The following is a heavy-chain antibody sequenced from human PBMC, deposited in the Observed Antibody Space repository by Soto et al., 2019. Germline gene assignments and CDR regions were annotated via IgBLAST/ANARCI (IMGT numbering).Heavy chain of an antibody. CDR3: ARDSGTAYYYYGMDV. J-gene: IGHJ6*02. D-gene: IGHD1-26*01. CDR1: GFTVSSYG. Sequence: GGSLRLSCAASGFTVSSYGMHWVRQAPGKGLEWVAVIWYDGSNKYYADSVKGRFTISRDNSKNTLYLQMNSLRAEDTAVYYCARDSGTAYYYYGMDVWGQGTTVTVSS. CDR2: IWYDGSNK. V-gene: IGHV3-33*08.